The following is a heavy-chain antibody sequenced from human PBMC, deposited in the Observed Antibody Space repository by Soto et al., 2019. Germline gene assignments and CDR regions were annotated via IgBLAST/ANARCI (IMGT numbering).Heavy chain of an antibody. V-gene: IGHV6-1*01. J-gene: IGHJ4*02. D-gene: IGHD2-15*01. CDR1: GDSVSSDSAA. CDR2: TYYRSKWYN. CDR3: SSWHYDY. Sequence: SQTLSLTCAISGDSVSSDSAAWNWIRQSPSRGLEWLGRTYYRSKWYNDYAASVKSRITINPDTSKNHFSLQMNSVTPEDTAVYYCSSWHYDYRGQGTLVTVSS.